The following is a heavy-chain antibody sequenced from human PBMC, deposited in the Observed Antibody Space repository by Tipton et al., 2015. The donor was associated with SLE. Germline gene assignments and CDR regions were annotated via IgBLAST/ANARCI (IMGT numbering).Heavy chain of an antibody. CDR2: VYPSGST. D-gene: IGHD3/OR15-3a*01. CDR1: GDSISRFY. CDR3: AGGWILDWLFPADYGLDV. V-gene: IGHV4-4*07. J-gene: IGHJ6*02. Sequence: GLVKPSETLSLTCTVSGDSISRFYWSWVRQPAGKGLEWIGRVYPSGSTNYKSSLKGRVTMSLDTSKKQVSLKLTSLTAADTGVYYCAGGWILDWLFPADYGLDVWGQGTTVTVSS.